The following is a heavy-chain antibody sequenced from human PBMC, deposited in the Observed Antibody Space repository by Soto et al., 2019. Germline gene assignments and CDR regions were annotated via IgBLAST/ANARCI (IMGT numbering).Heavy chain of an antibody. CDR1: GITFNNNV. CDR2: ISGRGDST. Sequence: PVGSLRLSCEASGITFNNNVMTWVRQAPGKGLEWVSGISGRGDSTYYADSVKGRFTISRDNSKNTLYLQMNNLRAEDTAVYYCAKGGTWEDFFDFWGQGTLVTVSS. J-gene: IGHJ4*02. D-gene: IGHD1-26*01. V-gene: IGHV3-23*01. CDR3: AKGGTWEDFFDF.